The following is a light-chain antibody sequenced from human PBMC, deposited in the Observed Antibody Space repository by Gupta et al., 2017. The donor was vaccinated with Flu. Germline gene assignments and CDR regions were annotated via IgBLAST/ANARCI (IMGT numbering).Light chain of an antibody. CDR1: QSVANSQ. J-gene: IGKJ4*01. Sequence: ETVLPQSPGTLSLSPVESTTLSCRASQSVANSQLAWHQQKPGQAPRLLIYGISNRATGIPDRFSGSGSGTDFTLTISRLEPEDFAVYFCQQYDTSPLTFGGGTRVEIK. CDR3: QQYDTSPLT. V-gene: IGKV3-20*01. CDR2: GIS.